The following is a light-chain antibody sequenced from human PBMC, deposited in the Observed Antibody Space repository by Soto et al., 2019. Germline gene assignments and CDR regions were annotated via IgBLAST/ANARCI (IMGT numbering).Light chain of an antibody. CDR2: GAS. V-gene: IGKV3-15*01. Sequence: EIVMTQSPATLSVSPGERATLSCRASQSGSSNLAWYQQKPGQAPRLLIYGASPRATGIPARFSGSGSGPDCTLTISSLQSEDFAFYYCHQYNNWTPLHLGGGTKVEIK. J-gene: IGKJ4*01. CDR3: HQYNNWTPLH. CDR1: QSGSSN.